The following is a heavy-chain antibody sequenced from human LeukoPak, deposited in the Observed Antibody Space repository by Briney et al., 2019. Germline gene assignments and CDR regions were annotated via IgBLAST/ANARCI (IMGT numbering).Heavy chain of an antibody. J-gene: IGHJ4*02. D-gene: IGHD3-3*02. CDR1: GYTFTSYG. CDR2: ISAYNGNT. V-gene: IGHV1-18*01. CDR3: AREAFLEWLPKYYFDY. Sequence: GASVKVSCKASGYTFTSYGISWVRQAPGQGLEWMGWISAYNGNTNYAQKLQGRVTMTTDTSTSTAYMELRSLRSDDTVVYYCAREAFLEWLPKYYFDYWGQGTLVTVSS.